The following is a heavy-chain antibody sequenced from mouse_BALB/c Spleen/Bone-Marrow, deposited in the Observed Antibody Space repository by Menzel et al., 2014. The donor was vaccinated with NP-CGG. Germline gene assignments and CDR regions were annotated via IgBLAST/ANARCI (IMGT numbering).Heavy chain of an antibody. CDR2: IRNKANGYTT. D-gene: IGHD6-1*01. J-gene: IGHJ2*01. V-gene: IGHV7-3*02. CDR3: ARDYNGYFDF. CDR1: GFTFTNYF. Sequence: VQLQQSGGGLVQPGGSLRLSCTTSGFTFTNYFMTWVRQPPGKALEWLGFIRNKANGYTTEYNPSVKGRFTISRDNSQGIFYLQMNTLRAEDSAFYYYARDYNGYFDFWGRGTTLTVSS.